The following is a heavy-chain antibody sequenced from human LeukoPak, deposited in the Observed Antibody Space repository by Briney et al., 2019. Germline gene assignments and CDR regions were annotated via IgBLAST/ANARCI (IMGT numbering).Heavy chain of an antibody. CDR2: IYPGDSDT. Sequence: GESLKISFKGSGYRFTSYWIGWVRQMPGKGLEWMGIIYPGDSDTRYSPSFQGQVTISADNSNSTAYLQWSSLKASDTAMYYCARDGSRDGYNHLDYWGQGTLVTVSS. D-gene: IGHD5-24*01. J-gene: IGHJ4*02. V-gene: IGHV5-51*01. CDR3: ARDGSRDGYNHLDY. CDR1: GYRFTSYW.